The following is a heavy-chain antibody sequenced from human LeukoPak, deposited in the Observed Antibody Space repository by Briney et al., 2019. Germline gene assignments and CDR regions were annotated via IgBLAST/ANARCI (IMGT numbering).Heavy chain of an antibody. CDR2: IYYSGSN. Sequence: SETLSPTCTVAGRSISSYYWRWIRPPPGKGLEWIGYIYYSGSNNYNPSLKSRVTISVDTSKSQCSLKLSSVTAADTAVYYCARDVSGDYYDSSGYHTYYYYGMDVWGQGTTVTVSS. D-gene: IGHD3-22*01. J-gene: IGHJ6*02. CDR1: GRSISSYY. V-gene: IGHV4-59*01. CDR3: ARDVSGDYYDSSGYHTYYYYGMDV.